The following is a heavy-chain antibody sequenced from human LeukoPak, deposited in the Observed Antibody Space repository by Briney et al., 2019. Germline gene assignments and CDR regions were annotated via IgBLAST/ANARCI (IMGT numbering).Heavy chain of an antibody. V-gene: IGHV3-30*04. J-gene: IGHJ5*02. CDR1: GFTFSSYA. Sequence: PGGSLRLSCTAPGFTFSSYAMHWVRRAPGKGLEWVAFISYEGSDKYYADSVKGRFTISRDNSKNTVYLQMNSLRPEDTAVYYCAKSKIPAAVIPFDPWGQGSLVTVSS. D-gene: IGHD6-13*01. CDR2: ISYEGSDK. CDR3: AKSKIPAAVIPFDP.